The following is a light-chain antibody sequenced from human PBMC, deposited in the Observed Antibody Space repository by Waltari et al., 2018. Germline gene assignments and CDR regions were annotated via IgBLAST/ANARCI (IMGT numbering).Light chain of an antibody. Sequence: DIQMTQSPSSLSASIGDRVLITCRASQTVTSDLHWYQQRPGKPPKLLIYSASTLQRGVSSRFSGSGSGTDFTLTINNLQPDDFATYFCQQNYASPFTFDQGTKLDMK. CDR1: QTVTSD. J-gene: IGKJ2*01. V-gene: IGKV1-39*01. CDR2: SAS. CDR3: QQNYASPFT.